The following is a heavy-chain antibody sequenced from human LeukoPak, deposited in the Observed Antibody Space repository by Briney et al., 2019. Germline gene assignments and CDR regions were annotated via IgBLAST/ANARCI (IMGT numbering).Heavy chain of an antibody. Sequence: SETLSLTCTVSGGSISSSSYYWGWIRQPPGKGLEWIGSIYYSGSTYYNPSLKSRVTISVDTSKNQFSLKLSSVTAADTAVYYCARDPGYSSSWYDWGQGTLVTVSS. CDR1: GGSISSSSYY. J-gene: IGHJ4*02. CDR2: IYYSGST. D-gene: IGHD6-13*01. CDR3: ARDPGYSSSWYD. V-gene: IGHV4-39*07.